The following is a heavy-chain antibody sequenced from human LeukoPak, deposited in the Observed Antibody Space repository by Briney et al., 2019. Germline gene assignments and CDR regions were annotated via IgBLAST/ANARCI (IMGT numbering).Heavy chain of an antibody. Sequence: EASVKVSCKASGYTVTSYAMNWVRQAPGQGLEWRGWINTNTGNPTYAQGFTGRFVFSLDTSVSTAYLQISSLKAEDTAVYYCARAEPYYYYYMDVWGKGTTVTVSS. CDR2: INTNTGNP. D-gene: IGHD1-26*01. CDR1: GYTVTSYA. V-gene: IGHV7-4-1*02. J-gene: IGHJ6*03. CDR3: ARAEPYYYYYMDV.